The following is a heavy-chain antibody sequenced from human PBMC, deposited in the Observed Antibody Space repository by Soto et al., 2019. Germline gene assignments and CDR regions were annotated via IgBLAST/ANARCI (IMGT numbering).Heavy chain of an antibody. CDR1: GYTFTSYD. Sequence: QVPLVQSGAEVKKPGASVKVSCKASGYTFTSYDINWVRQATGQGLEWMGWMNPNSGNTGYAQKFQGRVTMTRNTSISTAYMELSSLRSEDTAVYYCARGVVVAATNYGWFDPWGQGTLVTVSS. J-gene: IGHJ5*02. CDR2: MNPNSGNT. D-gene: IGHD2-15*01. CDR3: ARGVVVAATNYGWFDP. V-gene: IGHV1-8*01.